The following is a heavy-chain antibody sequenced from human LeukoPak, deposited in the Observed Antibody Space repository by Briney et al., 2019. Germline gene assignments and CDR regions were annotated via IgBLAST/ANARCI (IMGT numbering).Heavy chain of an antibody. CDR2: INWNGGST. J-gene: IGHJ4*02. D-gene: IGHD4/OR15-4a*01. Sequence: PGGSLRLSCAASGFTVSSNYMSWVRQAPGKGLEWVPGINWNGGSTGYADSVRGRFTISRDNAKNSLYLQMNSLRAEDTALYYCARDGGSLDDYGDYWGQGTLVTVSS. V-gene: IGHV3-20*04. CDR3: ARDGGSLDDYGDY. CDR1: GFTVSSNY.